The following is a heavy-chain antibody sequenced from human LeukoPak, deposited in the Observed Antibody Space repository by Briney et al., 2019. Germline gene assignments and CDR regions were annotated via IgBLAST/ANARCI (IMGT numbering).Heavy chain of an antibody. CDR3: ARDPNRYSSSLDWFDP. Sequence: GGSLRLSCAASGFTFSSYTMNWVRQAPGKGLEWVSSISGSSSFMYFADSVKGRFTISRDNAKNSLYLQMNSLRAEDTAVYYCARDPNRYSSSLDWFDPWGQGTLVTVSS. CDR1: GFTFSSYT. J-gene: IGHJ5*02. V-gene: IGHV3-21*01. CDR2: ISGSSSFM. D-gene: IGHD6-13*01.